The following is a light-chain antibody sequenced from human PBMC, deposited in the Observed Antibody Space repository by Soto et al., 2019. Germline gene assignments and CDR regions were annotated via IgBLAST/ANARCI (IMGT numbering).Light chain of an antibody. CDR2: GAS. CDR1: QSVSNNY. Sequence: EIVLTQSPGTLSLSPGERATLSCRASQSVSNNYLAWYQQKPGQAPRLLIYGASNRATGIPDRFSGSGSATDFTLTISRLEPEDFATYFCQQYYDYPYTFGQGTKLE. V-gene: IGKV3-20*01. CDR3: QQYYDYPYT. J-gene: IGKJ2*01.